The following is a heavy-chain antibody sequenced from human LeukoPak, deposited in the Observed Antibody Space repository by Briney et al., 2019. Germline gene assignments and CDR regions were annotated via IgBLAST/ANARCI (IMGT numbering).Heavy chain of an antibody. CDR2: ISWDGGST. J-gene: IGHJ6*03. D-gene: IGHD5-18*01. Sequence: GGSLRLSCAASGFTFDYYAMHWVRQAPGKGLEWVSLISWDGGSTYYADSVKGRFTISRDNSKNSLYLQMNSLRGEDTALYYCAKDIRGFYGYDHYYYYMDVWGKGTTVTVSS. V-gene: IGHV3-43D*03. CDR3: AKDIRGFYGYDHYYYYMDV. CDR1: GFTFDYYA.